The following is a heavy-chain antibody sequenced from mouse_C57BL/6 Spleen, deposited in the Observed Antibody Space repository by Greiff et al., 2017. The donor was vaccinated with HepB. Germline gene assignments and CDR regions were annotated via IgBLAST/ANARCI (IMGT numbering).Heavy chain of an antibody. Sequence: QVHVKQSGAELARPGASVKLSCKASGYTFTSYGISWVKQRTGQGLEWIGEIYPRSGNTYYNEKFKGKATLTADKSSSTAYMELRSLTSEDSAVYFCALYYDYDGDYYAMDYWGQGTSVTVSS. CDR1: GYTFTSYG. CDR2: IYPRSGNT. D-gene: IGHD2-4*01. CDR3: ALYYDYDGDYYAMDY. V-gene: IGHV1-81*01. J-gene: IGHJ4*01.